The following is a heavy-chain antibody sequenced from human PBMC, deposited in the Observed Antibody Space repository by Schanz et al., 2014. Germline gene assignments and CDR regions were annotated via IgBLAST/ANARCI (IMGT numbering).Heavy chain of an antibody. J-gene: IGHJ6*02. V-gene: IGHV3-23*01. D-gene: IGHD4-17*01. CDR3: ARPRGDYEAYYYYGMDV. Sequence: EVKLLESGGGLVQPGGSLRLSCAASGFTFATYAMSWVRQAPGKGLEWVAAINGSGNATYYADSVKGRFTISRDEVKHSAYLQMNSLRADDTAVYYCARPRGDYEAYYYYGMDVWGQGTTVTVSS. CDR1: GFTFATYA. CDR2: INGSGNAT.